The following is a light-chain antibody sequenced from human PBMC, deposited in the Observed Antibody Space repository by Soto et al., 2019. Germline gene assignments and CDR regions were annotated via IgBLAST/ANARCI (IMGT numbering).Light chain of an antibody. CDR2: GIS. Sequence: EIVLTQSPAILSLSPGEGATLSCRASQTVDRNYFAWYQQKPGQAPRLLIYGISSTATSIPDRCSGGGSGTDFTLTISRLAPEDFEVYYCQQYGSSPRTFGQGTKVEIK. V-gene: IGKV3-20*01. CDR3: QQYGSSPRT. J-gene: IGKJ1*01. CDR1: QTVDRNY.